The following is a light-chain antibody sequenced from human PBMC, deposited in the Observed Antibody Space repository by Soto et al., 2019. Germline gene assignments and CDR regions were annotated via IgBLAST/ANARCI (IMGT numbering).Light chain of an antibody. CDR3: QQYGSSP. CDR1: QSVSSSY. CDR2: GAS. Sequence: EIVLPQYPGTLSLSPGERSTLSCRASQSVSSSYLAWYQQKPGQAPRLLIYGASSRATGIPDRFSGSGSGTDFTLTISRLEPEDFAVYYCQQYGSSPFGGGTKVDIK. J-gene: IGKJ4*01. V-gene: IGKV3-20*01.